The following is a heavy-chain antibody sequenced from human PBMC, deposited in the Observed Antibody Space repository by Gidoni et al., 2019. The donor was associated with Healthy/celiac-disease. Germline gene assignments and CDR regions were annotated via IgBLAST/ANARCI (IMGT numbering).Heavy chain of an antibody. CDR1: GSTFSDYY. J-gene: IGHJ4*02. CDR2: ISSIGSTI. CDR3: ARDSSFAPTTPWYDY. Sequence: QVQLVESGGGLVKPGGSLRLSCDASGSTFSDYYMSWIRQAPGKGLECVSYISSIGSTIYYADSVKGRFTISRDNAKNSLYLQMNSLRAEDTAVYYCARDSSFAPTTPWYDYWGQGTLVTVSS. V-gene: IGHV3-11*01. D-gene: IGHD3-3*02.